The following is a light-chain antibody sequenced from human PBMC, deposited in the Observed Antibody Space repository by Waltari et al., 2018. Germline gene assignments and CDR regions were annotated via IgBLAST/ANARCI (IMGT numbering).Light chain of an antibody. CDR3: QAWDSSTYV. Sequence: SYELTQPPSVSVSPGQTASITCSGDKLGDKSACWYQQKPCRSPVLVIYLDTKRPSASPERFSGSKSGNTATLTISGTQTMDEADYYCQAWDSSTYVFGTGTKVTVL. J-gene: IGLJ1*01. V-gene: IGLV3-1*01. CDR2: LDT. CDR1: KLGDKS.